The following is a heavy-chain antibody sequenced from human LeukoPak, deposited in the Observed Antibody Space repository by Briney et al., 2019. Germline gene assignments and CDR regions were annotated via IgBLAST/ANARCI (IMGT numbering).Heavy chain of an antibody. J-gene: IGHJ4*02. V-gene: IGHV3-7*01. Sequence: GGSLRLSCAASGFTFSSYWMSWVRQAPGKGLEWVANIKQDGSEKYYVDSVKGRFTISRDNAKNSLYLQMNSLRAEDTAVYYCARDLGTRRVVATMDYWGQGTLVTVSS. CDR2: IKQDGSEK. CDR1: GFTFSSYW. D-gene: IGHD5-12*01. CDR3: ARDLGTRRVVATMDY.